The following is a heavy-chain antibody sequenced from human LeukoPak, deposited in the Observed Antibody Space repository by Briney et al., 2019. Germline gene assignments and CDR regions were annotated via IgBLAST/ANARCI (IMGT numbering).Heavy chain of an antibody. J-gene: IGHJ4*02. V-gene: IGHV1-69*13. CDR2: IIPIFGTA. Sequence: SVTVSFKASGGTFSSYAISWVRQAPGQGLEWMGGIIPIFGTANYAQKFQGRVTITADESTSTAYMELSSLRSEDTAVYYCARDQGKIELDLRYCSGGSCYSPTHFDYWGQGTLVTVSS. D-gene: IGHD2-15*01. CDR3: ARDQGKIELDLRYCSGGSCYSPTHFDY. CDR1: GGTFSSYA.